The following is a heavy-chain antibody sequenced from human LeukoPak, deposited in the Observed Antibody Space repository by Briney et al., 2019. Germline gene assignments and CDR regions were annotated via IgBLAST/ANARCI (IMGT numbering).Heavy chain of an antibody. V-gene: IGHV3-30-3*01. Sequence: GGSLRLSCAASGFTSSSYAMHWVRQAPGKGLEWVAVISYDGSNKYYADSVKGRFTISRDNSKNTLYLQMNSLRAEDTAVYYCAREILLRGFYYWGQGTLVTVSS. J-gene: IGHJ4*02. D-gene: IGHD1-26*01. CDR1: GFTSSSYA. CDR2: ISYDGSNK. CDR3: AREILLRGFYY.